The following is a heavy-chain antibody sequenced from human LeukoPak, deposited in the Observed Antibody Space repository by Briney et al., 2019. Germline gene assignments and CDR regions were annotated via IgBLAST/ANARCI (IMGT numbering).Heavy chain of an antibody. CDR2: IYSGGRT. J-gene: IGHJ4*02. V-gene: IGHV3-66*01. Sequence: SLRLSYGAWGYPLRRNYMSWARHAPGKGLEWGSVIYSGGRTYYEDSVKGRFTIYRDNSKNKLYLQMNSLRAADTAVYYCARDKGTSYVSSFDYWGQGTLVTVSS. CDR3: ARDKGTSYVSSFDY. CDR1: GYPLRRNY. D-gene: IGHD1-1*01.